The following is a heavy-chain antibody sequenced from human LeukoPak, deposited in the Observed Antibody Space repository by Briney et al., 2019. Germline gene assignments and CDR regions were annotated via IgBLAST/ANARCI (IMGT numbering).Heavy chain of an antibody. D-gene: IGHD3-9*01. CDR3: ARDKAPLRYFDWSPYNWFDP. J-gene: IGHJ5*02. CDR2: IIPIFGTA. CDR1: GGTFSSYA. Sequence: GASVKVSCKASGGTFSSYAISWVRQAPGQGLEWMGGIIPIFGTANYAQKFQGRVTITADESTSTAYMELRSLRSDDTAVYYCARDKAPLRYFDWSPYNWFDPWGQGTLVTVSS. V-gene: IGHV1-69*13.